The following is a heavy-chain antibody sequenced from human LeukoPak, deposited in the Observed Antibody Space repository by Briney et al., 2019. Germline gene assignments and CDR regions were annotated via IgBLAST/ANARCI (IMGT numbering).Heavy chain of an antibody. Sequence: ASVKVSCKISGYTLNDISVHWVRQPPGKGLEWMGWISAYNGNTNYAQKLQGRVTMTTDTSTSTAYMELRSLRSDDTAVYYCARGGYAVPAALDYWGQGTLVTVSS. J-gene: IGHJ4*02. V-gene: IGHV1-18*01. CDR1: GYTLNDIS. CDR2: ISAYNGNT. CDR3: ARGGYAVPAALDY. D-gene: IGHD2-2*01.